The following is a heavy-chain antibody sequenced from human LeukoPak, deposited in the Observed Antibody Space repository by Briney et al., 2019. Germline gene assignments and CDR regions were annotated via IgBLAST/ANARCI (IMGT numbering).Heavy chain of an antibody. J-gene: IGHJ4*02. CDR1: GFTFSGFW. CDR3: ATDQRYAFDY. Sequence: PGGSLRLSCAASGFTFSGFWMHWVRQAPGKGLEWISNIRTTAEGAKYAYYADSVKGRVTISRDDGKNTLYLHMNSLRDDDTAVYYCATDQRYAFDYWGQGILVTVSS. D-gene: IGHD3-9*01. V-gene: IGHV3-48*02. CDR2: IRTTAEGAKYA.